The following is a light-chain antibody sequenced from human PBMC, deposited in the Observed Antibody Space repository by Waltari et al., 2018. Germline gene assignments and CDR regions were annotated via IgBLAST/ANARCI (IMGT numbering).Light chain of an antibody. CDR1: SSNIGAVTV. CDR2: DKT. J-gene: IGLJ1*01. CDR3: QSYDSSLRGFYV. Sequence: QSVLTQPPSLSGAPGLRVTISCTGSSSNIGAVTVVQWYQQLPGTAPKLLIYDKTNRPSGVPARFSGSKSGTSASLAITGLQAEDEADYYCQSYDSSLRGFYVFGTGTKVTV. V-gene: IGLV1-40*01.